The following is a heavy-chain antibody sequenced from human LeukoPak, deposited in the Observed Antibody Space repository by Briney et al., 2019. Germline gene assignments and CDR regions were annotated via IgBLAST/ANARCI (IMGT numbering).Heavy chain of an antibody. CDR3: ARAPVGGPLRFFDS. Sequence: GASVKVPCKASGYTFTGYYIHWVRQAPGQGLEWMGWIHPNSGGTNFAQKFQGRVTMTRDSSISTAYMEVSSLRSGDTAVYYCARAPVGGPLRFFDSWGQGTLVTVSS. CDR2: IHPNSGGT. CDR1: GYTFTGYY. J-gene: IGHJ5*01. D-gene: IGHD3-3*01. V-gene: IGHV1-2*02.